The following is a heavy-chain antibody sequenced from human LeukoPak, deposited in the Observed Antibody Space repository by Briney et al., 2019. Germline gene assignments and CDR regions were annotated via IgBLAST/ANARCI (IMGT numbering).Heavy chain of an antibody. CDR3: ATVVGSYSGSYYYFDY. V-gene: IGHV1-24*01. CDR1: GYTLTELS. Sequence: GASVKVSCKVSGYTLTELSMHWVRQAPGKGLEWMGSFDPEDGETIYAQKFQGRVTMTEDTSTDTAYMELSSLRSEDTAVYYCATVVGSYSGSYYYFDYWGQGTLVTVSS. CDR2: FDPEDGET. J-gene: IGHJ4*02. D-gene: IGHD1-26*01.